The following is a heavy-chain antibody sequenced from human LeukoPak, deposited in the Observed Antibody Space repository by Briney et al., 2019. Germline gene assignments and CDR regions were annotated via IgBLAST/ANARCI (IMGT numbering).Heavy chain of an antibody. Sequence: PSETLSLTCTVSGGSISSYYWSWIRQPPGKGLEWIGYIYYSGSTNYNPSLKSRVTMSVDTSKNQFSLKLSSVTAADTAVYYCAGVSSSRIDYWGQGTLVTVSS. J-gene: IGHJ4*02. D-gene: IGHD6-6*01. V-gene: IGHV4-59*12. CDR2: IYYSGST. CDR1: GGSISSYY. CDR3: AGVSSSRIDY.